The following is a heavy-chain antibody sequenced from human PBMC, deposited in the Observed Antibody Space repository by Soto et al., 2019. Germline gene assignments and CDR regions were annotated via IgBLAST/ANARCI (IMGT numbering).Heavy chain of an antibody. V-gene: IGHV1-18*01. Sequence: ASVNVSCKASGYTFTSYGISWVRQAPGQGLEWMGWISAYNGNTNYAQKLQGRVTMTTDTSTSTAYMELRSLRSDDTAVYYCARDKGYGNYVRAFDIWGQGTMVTVSS. D-gene: IGHD1-7*01. CDR3: ARDKGYGNYVRAFDI. CDR1: GYTFTSYG. CDR2: ISAYNGNT. J-gene: IGHJ3*02.